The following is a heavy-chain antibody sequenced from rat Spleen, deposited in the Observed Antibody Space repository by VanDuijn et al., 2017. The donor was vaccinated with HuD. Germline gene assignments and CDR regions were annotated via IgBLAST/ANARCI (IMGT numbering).Heavy chain of an antibody. V-gene: IGHV5S13*01. Sequence: EVQLVESDGGLVQPGRSLKLSCAASGFTFSNYDMAWVRQAPTKGLEWIASISTGGGNTYYRDSVRGRITISRDNAENTLYLQMDSLRSEDTATYYCTRRRVYYFDYWGQGVMVTVSS. CDR2: ISTGGGNT. D-gene: IGHD1-11*01. CDR1: GFTFSNYD. J-gene: IGHJ2*01. CDR3: TRRRVYYFDY.